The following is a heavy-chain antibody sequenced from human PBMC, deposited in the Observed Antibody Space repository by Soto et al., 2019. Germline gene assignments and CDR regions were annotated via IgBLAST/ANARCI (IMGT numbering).Heavy chain of an antibody. Sequence: QVHLVQSRVEVKTPGASVKVSCQASGYTFFTYDISWVRQAPGQGLEWMGWISSYSGDTKYAQKFQGRVTMTTDTSTTPAYLELTSLRSDDTAVYYCARHHGPTTSEKWFDPWGQGTLVTVSS. CDR3: ARHHGPTTSEKWFDP. D-gene: IGHD5-12*01. J-gene: IGHJ5*02. CDR1: GYTFFTYD. CDR2: ISSYSGDT. V-gene: IGHV1-18*01.